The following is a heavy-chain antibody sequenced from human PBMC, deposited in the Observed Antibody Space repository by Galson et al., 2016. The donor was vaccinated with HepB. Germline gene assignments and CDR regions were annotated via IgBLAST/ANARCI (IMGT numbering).Heavy chain of an antibody. J-gene: IGHJ3*02. V-gene: IGHV3-33*01. CDR3: ARDRGNFYGSEDDAFDI. CDR2: ILYDGTNK. Sequence: SLRLSCAASGFRFTSYGMHWVRQAPGKGLEWVAVILYDGTNKYYADSVKGRFTLSRDNSKNTVYLQMDSLRAEDTAVYYCARDRGNFYGSEDDAFDIWGQGTLVTVSS. CDR1: GFRFTSYG. D-gene: IGHD3-10*01.